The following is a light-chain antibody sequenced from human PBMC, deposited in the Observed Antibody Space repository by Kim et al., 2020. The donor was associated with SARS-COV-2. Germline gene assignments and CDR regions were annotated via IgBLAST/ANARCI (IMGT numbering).Light chain of an antibody. V-gene: IGKV1-12*01. J-gene: IGKJ3*01. CDR2: AAS. Sequence: AAVGDRVTITCRASQDIGSWLIWYQQKPGKAPKLLMYAASSLEVGVPSRCSGSGSGTDFTLTISSLQPEDWATYYCQQANSCPLDFGPGTKVDIK. CDR1: QDIGSW. CDR3: QQANSCPLD.